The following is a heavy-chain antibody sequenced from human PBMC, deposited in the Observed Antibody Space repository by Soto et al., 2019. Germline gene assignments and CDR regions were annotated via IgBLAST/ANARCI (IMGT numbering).Heavy chain of an antibody. D-gene: IGHD1-1*01. V-gene: IGHV4-30-2*01. J-gene: IGHJ6*02. Sequence: LSLTCAVPGGSISSGGYSWSWIRQPPGKGLEWIGYIYHSGSTYYNPSLKSRVTISVDRSKNQFSLKLSSVTAADTAVYYCARDAPWNPYGMDVWGQGTTVTVSS. CDR3: ARDAPWNPYGMDV. CDR1: GGSISSGGYS. CDR2: IYHSGST.